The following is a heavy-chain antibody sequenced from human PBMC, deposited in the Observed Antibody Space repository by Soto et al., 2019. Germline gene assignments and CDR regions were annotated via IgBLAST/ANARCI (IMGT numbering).Heavy chain of an antibody. CDR3: ARDKDRQQLGGNYYYGIDV. CDR1: GGTFGNSA. V-gene: IGHV1-69*12. J-gene: IGHJ6*02. Sequence: QVQLVQSGAEVKKPGSSVTVSCKASGGTFGNSAISWVRQAPGQGLEWMGGIIPIFTTPDYAQNFQGRLTITADESTSTAYMELTSLRYEETAVYYCARDKDRQQLGGNYYYGIDVWGQGTTVTVSS. D-gene: IGHD3-3*02. CDR2: IIPIFTTP.